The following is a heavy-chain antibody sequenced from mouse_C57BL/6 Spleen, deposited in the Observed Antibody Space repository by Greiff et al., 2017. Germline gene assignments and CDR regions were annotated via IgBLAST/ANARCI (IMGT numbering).Heavy chain of an antibody. Sequence: LQESGPGLVAPSQSLSITCTVSGFSLTSYGVHWVRQPPGKGLEWLVVIWSDGSTTYNSALKSRLSISKDNSKSQVFLKMNSLQTDDTAMYYCARHEGLLLAAWFAYWGQGTLVTVSA. CDR3: ARHEGLLLAAWFAY. D-gene: IGHD2-10*01. CDR2: IWSDGST. V-gene: IGHV2-6-1*01. J-gene: IGHJ3*01. CDR1: GFSLTSYG.